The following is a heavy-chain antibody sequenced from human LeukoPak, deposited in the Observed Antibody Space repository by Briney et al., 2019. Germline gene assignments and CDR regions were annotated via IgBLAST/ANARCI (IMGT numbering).Heavy chain of an antibody. V-gene: IGHV3-33*01. Sequence: PGRSLRLSCAASGFTFSSYGMHWVRQAPGKGLEWVAVIWYDGSNKYYADSVKGRFTISRDNSKNTLYLQMNSLRAEDTAVYYCARVHDSSGYYFDYWGQGTLVTVSS. J-gene: IGHJ4*02. CDR2: IWYDGSNK. CDR3: ARVHDSSGYYFDY. CDR1: GFTFSSYG. D-gene: IGHD3-22*01.